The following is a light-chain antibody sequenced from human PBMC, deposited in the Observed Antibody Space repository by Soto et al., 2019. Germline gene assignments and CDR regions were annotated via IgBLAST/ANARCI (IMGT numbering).Light chain of an antibody. V-gene: IGLV1-40*01. Sequence: QSVLTQPPSVSGAPGQTVTISCTGTSSNIGARVDVHWYQHLPGLAPKLLIYANNIRPSGVPDRFSGSKSGSSASLAISGLQAEDEGDYYCQSYDSSLSGSYALGTGTKVTVL. CDR1: SSNIGARVD. CDR2: ANN. J-gene: IGLJ1*01. CDR3: QSYDSSLSGSYA.